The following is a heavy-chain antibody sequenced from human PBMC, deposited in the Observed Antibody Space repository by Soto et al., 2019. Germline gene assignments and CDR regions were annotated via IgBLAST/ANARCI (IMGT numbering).Heavy chain of an antibody. CDR2: INPNSGGT. V-gene: IGHV1-2*02. D-gene: IGHD5-18*01. CDR3: ARDDSWIQLWHAFDY. CDR1: GYTFTGYY. Sequence: GASVKVSCKASGYTFTGYYMHWVRQAPGQGLEWMGWINPNSGGTNYAQKFQGRVTMTRDTSISTAYMELSRLRSDDTAVYYCARDDSWIQLWHAFDYWRQGTLVTVSS. J-gene: IGHJ4*02.